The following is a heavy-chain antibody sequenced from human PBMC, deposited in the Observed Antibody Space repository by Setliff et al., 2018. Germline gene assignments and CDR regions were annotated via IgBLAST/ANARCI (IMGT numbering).Heavy chain of an antibody. V-gene: IGHV7-4-1*02. CDR1: GYTFTTYA. J-gene: IGHJ6*03. CDR2: INTNTGNP. D-gene: IGHD3-10*01. CDR3: ARASRFGTIKYRGDYYMDV. Sequence: ASVKVSCKASGYTFTTYAISWMRQAPGQGLEWMGWINTNTGNPSYAQGFTGRFVFSLDTSVSTAYLQISSLKAEDTALYYRARASRFGTIKYRGDYYMDVWGKGTTVTVSS.